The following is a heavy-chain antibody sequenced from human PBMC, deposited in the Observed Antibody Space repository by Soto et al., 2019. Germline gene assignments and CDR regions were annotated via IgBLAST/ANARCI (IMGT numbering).Heavy chain of an antibody. V-gene: IGHV1-69*12. D-gene: IGHD5-12*01. CDR2: IIPIFGTA. J-gene: IGHJ2*01. CDR3: ARRNHRWLQSWYFDL. CDR1: GGTFSSYT. Sequence: QVQLVQSGAEVKKPGSSVTVYCKASGGTFSSYTISWVRQAPGQGLEWMGGIIPIFGTANYAQKFQGRVTITADESTSTAYMELSSLISEDTAVYYCARRNHRWLQSWYFDLWGRGTLVTVSS.